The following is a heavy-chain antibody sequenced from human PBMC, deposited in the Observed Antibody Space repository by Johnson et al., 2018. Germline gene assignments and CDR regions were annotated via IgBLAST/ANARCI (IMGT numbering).Heavy chain of an antibody. CDR2: INHSGST. V-gene: IGHV4-34*01. CDR3: ASIAARTYYYYYMDV. D-gene: IGHD6-6*01. J-gene: IGHJ6*03. CDR1: GGSFSGYY. Sequence: QVQLQQWGAGLLKPSETLSLTCAVYGGSFSGYYWSWIRQPPGKGLEWIGEINHSGSTNYNPSLKSRVTISVDTSKNQFSLNLSSVTAADTAVYYCASIAARTYYYYYMDVWGKETTVTVSS.